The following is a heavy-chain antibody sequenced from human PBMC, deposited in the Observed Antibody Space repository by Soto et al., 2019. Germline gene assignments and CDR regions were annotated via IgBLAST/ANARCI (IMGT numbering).Heavy chain of an antibody. Sequence: SETLSLTCTVSGASFTYGSLFWGWIRQSPGKGVEWIASTYIGGMTYYNPSLRSRVTISVDTSKSQFSLRLNSVTAADTAVYYCATXPETFSPAGYYVNWFDPWGHGTLVTVSS. CDR2: TYIGGMT. CDR3: ATXPETFSPAGYYVNWFDP. D-gene: IGHD3-22*01. V-gene: IGHV4-39*01. J-gene: IGHJ5*02. CDR1: GASFTYGSLF.